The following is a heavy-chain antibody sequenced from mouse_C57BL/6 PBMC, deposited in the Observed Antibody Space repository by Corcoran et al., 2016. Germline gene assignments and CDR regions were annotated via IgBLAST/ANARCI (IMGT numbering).Heavy chain of an antibody. V-gene: IGHV9-3*01. Sequence: QIQLVQSGPELKKPGETVKISCKASGYTFTTYGMSWVKQAPGKGLKWMGWINTYSGVPTYADDFKGRFAFSLETSASTAYLQINNLKNEDTATYFCASEDDYGFAYWGQGTLVTVSA. D-gene: IGHD2-4*01. J-gene: IGHJ3*01. CDR2: INTYSGVP. CDR3: ASEDDYGFAY. CDR1: GYTFTTYG.